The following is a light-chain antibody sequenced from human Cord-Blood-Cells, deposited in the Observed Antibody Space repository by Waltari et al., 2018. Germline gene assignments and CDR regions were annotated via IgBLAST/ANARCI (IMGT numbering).Light chain of an antibody. CDR1: QSVSSN. Sequence: EIVMAQSPATLSVSPGERATLSCRASQSVSSNLAWYQQKPGQAPRLLIYGASTGATGIPARFSGSGSGTEFTLTISSLQSEDFAVYYCQQYNNWPPVTFGQGTRLEIK. J-gene: IGKJ5*01. CDR3: QQYNNWPPVT. CDR2: GAS. V-gene: IGKV3-15*01.